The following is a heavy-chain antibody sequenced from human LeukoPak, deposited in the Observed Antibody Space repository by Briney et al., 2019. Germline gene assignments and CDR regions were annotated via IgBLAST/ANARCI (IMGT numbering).Heavy chain of an antibody. Sequence: PSETLSLTCTISGGSINNYYWSWIRQPPGKGLEWIGYIYYSGSTTCNPSLKSRVTISVDTSKNQFSLSLSSVTAADTAVYYCARHRPGPYDYWGQGTLVTVSS. J-gene: IGHJ4*02. CDR3: ARHRPGPYDY. CDR1: GGSINNYY. D-gene: IGHD6-6*01. CDR2: IYYSGST. V-gene: IGHV4-59*08.